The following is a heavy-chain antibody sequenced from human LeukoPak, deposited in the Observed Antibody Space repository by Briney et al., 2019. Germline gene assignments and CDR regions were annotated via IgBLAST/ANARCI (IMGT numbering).Heavy chain of an antibody. CDR1: GYTFSSSD. D-gene: IGHD3-22*01. CDR2: MNPNSGNT. Sequence: GDSVKVSCTASGYTFSSSDINWGRQATGQGLEGRGWMNPNSGNTGYAQKFQGKVTMTRHTSIGKAYMEMSDLRSEDTAVYFCARVAPHNDGITYYSNAFDIWGQGTMVTVSS. CDR3: ARVAPHNDGITYYSNAFDI. J-gene: IGHJ3*02. V-gene: IGHV1-8*01.